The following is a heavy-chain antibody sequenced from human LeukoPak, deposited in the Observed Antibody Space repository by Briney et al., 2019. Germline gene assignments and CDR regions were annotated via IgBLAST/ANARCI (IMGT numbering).Heavy chain of an antibody. J-gene: IGHJ4*02. V-gene: IGHV4-39*01. CDR2: MHYRGST. CDR1: SDSISSGSYC. D-gene: IGHD5-18*01. CDR3: ARRGRLWPDFDY. Sequence: SETLSLTCTVSSDSISSGSYCWGWIRQPPGKGLEWIGSMHYRGSTYYNPSLKSRVTISIDTSKNQFSLKLSSVTAADTAVYYCARRGRLWPDFDYWGQGTLVTVSS.